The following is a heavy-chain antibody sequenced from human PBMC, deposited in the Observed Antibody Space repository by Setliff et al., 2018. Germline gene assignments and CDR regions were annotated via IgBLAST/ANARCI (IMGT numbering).Heavy chain of an antibody. J-gene: IGHJ4*02. CDR2: IWDDGVKK. CDR3: ARTCSGSGCYAGLES. Sequence: LSLTCTVSGGSISTNSYYWGWIRQPPGKGLEWVAVIWDDGVKKYHADSVKGRFTISRDNSKNTLYLQMNSLRPEDTAVYYCARTCSGSGCYAGLESWGQGTPVTVSS. D-gene: IGHD2-15*01. V-gene: IGHV3-33*08. CDR1: GGSISTNSYY.